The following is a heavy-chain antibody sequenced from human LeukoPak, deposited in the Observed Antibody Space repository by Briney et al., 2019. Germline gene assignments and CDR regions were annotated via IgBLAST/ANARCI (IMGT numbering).Heavy chain of an antibody. CDR2: ISYDGSNK. D-gene: IGHD3-10*01. Sequence: GGSLRLSCAASGFTFSSYAMHWVRQAPGKGLEWVAVISYDGSNKYYADSVKGRFTISRDNSKNTLYLQMNSLRAEDTAVYYCARAAMVRGVMAFDYWGQGTLVTVSS. CDR3: ARAAMVRGVMAFDY. J-gene: IGHJ4*02. V-gene: IGHV3-30-3*01. CDR1: GFTFSSYA.